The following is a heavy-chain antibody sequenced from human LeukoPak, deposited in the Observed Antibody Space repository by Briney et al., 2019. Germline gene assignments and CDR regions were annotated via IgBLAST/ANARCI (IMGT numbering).Heavy chain of an antibody. V-gene: IGHV3-9*01. D-gene: IGHD6-19*01. CDR1: GFSFDDYA. J-gene: IGHJ6*02. CDR3: ARCLAYSGWVYYYGMDV. Sequence: GGSLRLSCAASGFSFDDYAMHWVRQAPGKGLEWVSGINWNGGSIGYADSVKGRFTISRDNSKNTLYLQMNSLRAEDTAVYYCARCLAYSGWVYYYGMDVWGQGTTVTVSS. CDR2: INWNGGSI.